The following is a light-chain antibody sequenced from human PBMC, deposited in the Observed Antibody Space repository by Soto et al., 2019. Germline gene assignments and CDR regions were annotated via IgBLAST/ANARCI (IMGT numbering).Light chain of an antibody. V-gene: IGLV8-61*01. CDR3: VRYLGSVILV. J-gene: IGLJ3*02. CDR2: STN. Sequence: QTVVTQEPSFSVSPGRTVTLTCGLSSGSVSASNYPSWYQQTPGQAPRTLIYSTNTRSSGVPDRFSASILGNNAALTITGAQAGDECDYYCVRYLGSVILVLGGGIKVTVL. CDR1: SGSVSASNY.